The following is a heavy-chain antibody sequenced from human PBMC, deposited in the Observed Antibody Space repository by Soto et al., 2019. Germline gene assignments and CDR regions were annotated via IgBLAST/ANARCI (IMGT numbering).Heavy chain of an antibody. J-gene: IGHJ4*02. CDR1: GYTFTSYY. V-gene: IGHV1-46*01. CDR2: INPSGGST. Sequence: GASVKVSCKASGYTFTSYYMHWVRQAPGQGLEWMGIINPSGGSTSYAQKFQGRVTMTRDTSTSTVYMELSSLRSEDTAVYYCARAETHYDILTGPFGYWGQGTLVTV. D-gene: IGHD3-9*01. CDR3: ARAETHYDILTGPFGY.